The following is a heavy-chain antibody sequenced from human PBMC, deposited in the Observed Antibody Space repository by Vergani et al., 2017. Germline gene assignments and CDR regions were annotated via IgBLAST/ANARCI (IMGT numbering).Heavy chain of an antibody. Sequence: QVQLQQSGPGLVKPSQTLSLTCAISGDSVSSNSAAWNWIRQSPSRGLEWLGRTYYRSKWYDDYAVSVKSRITLNPDTSKNQFSLQLNSVTPEDTAVYYCARGLGYYYYDSSGLSWGAFDIWGQGTMVTVSS. CDR2: TYYRSKWYD. D-gene: IGHD3-22*01. V-gene: IGHV6-1*01. CDR1: GDSVSSNSAA. CDR3: ARGLGYYYYDSSGLSWGAFDI. J-gene: IGHJ3*02.